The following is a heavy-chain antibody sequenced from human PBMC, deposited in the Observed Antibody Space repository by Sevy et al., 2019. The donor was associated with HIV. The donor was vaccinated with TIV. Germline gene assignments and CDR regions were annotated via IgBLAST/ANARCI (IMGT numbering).Heavy chain of an antibody. Sequence: GGSLRLSCAASGFTFSSYAMHWVRQAPGKGLEWVAVISYDGSNKYYADSVKGRFTISRDNSKNTLYLQMNSLRAEDTAVYYGARDLGGRYDYYYYGMDVWGQGTTVTVSS. CDR3: ARDLGGRYDYYYYGMDV. CDR1: GFTFSSYA. J-gene: IGHJ6*02. CDR2: ISYDGSNK. D-gene: IGHD1-26*01. V-gene: IGHV3-30-3*01.